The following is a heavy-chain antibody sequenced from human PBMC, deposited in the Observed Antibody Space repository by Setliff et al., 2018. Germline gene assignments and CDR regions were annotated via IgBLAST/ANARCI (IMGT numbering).Heavy chain of an antibody. CDR1: GFTFSTYA. CDR2: IDSDSRSI. CDR3: ARDPSPGGQLLPDL. D-gene: IGHD3-10*01. Sequence: GGSLRLSCAASGFTFSTYAINWVRQAPGKGLVWVSRIDSDSRSISYADSGKGRFSISRDNRKNTVYLQMNSVRADDTALYYCARDPSPGGQLLPDLWGQGTLVTVSS. J-gene: IGHJ5*02. V-gene: IGHV3-74*01.